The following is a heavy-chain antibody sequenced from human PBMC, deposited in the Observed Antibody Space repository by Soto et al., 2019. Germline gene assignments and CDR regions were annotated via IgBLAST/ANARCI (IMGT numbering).Heavy chain of an antibody. CDR3: ARGHGEIIGAMDV. CDR2: ISAYNIDT. Sequence: VQLVQSGAEVKQPGASVKVSCKSSGYRFETYAMSWVRQAPGQGLEWMGWISAYNIDTYYAQKFQDRVTMTTDTSTGTAYMELRSLTSDDTAVYYCARGHGEIIGAMDVWGQGTTVTVSS. V-gene: IGHV1-18*01. J-gene: IGHJ6*02. D-gene: IGHD3-3*01. CDR1: GYRFETYA.